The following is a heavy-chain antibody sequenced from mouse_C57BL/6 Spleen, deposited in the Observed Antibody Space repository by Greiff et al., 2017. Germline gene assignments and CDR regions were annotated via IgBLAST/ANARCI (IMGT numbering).Heavy chain of an antibody. CDR3: ARGITTVVRAMDY. CDR2: INPNNGGT. Sequence: VQLQQSGAELVRPGASVKIPCKASGYTFTDYNMDWVKQSHGKSLEWIGDINPNNGGTIYNQKFKGKATLTVDKSSSTAYMELRSLTSEDTAVYYCARGITTVVRAMDYWGQGTSVTVSS. V-gene: IGHV1-18*01. CDR1: GYTFTDYN. D-gene: IGHD1-1*01. J-gene: IGHJ4*01.